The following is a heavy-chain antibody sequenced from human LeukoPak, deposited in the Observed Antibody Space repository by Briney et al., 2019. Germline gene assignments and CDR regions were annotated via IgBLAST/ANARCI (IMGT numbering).Heavy chain of an antibody. CDR2: ISGGAIST. Sequence: GGSLRLSCAASGFTFSSHAMSWVRQAPGKGLEWVSGISGGAISTYYADSVKGRFTISRDNSQNTLYLQMNSLRAEDTAVYYCAKTWSSIWSYFDYWGQGTLVTVSS. CDR3: AKTWSSIWSYFDY. D-gene: IGHD6-13*01. V-gene: IGHV3-23*01. J-gene: IGHJ4*02. CDR1: GFTFSSHA.